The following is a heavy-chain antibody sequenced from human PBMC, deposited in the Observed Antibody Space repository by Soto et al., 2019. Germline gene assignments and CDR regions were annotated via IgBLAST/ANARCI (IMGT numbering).Heavy chain of an antibody. J-gene: IGHJ1*01. V-gene: IGHV4-59*01. D-gene: IGHD7-27*01. Sequence: AETLSLSCAVSGGSISSYDWSWIRQPPGKGLEWIGYIYYSGSTNYNPSLKSRVTISVDTSKNQFSLKLSSVTAADTAVYYCARGWGGYFQHWGQGTLVTVSS. CDR3: ARGWGGYFQH. CDR1: GGSISSYD. CDR2: IYYSGST.